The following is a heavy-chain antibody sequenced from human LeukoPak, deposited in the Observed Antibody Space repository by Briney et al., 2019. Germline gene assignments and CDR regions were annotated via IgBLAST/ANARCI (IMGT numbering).Heavy chain of an antibody. J-gene: IGHJ6*03. CDR3: AREGPSIEVGPQQWELVGYYYYYYMDV. V-gene: IGHV4-38-2*02. CDR1: GYSITSGYY. Sequence: SETLSLTCSVSGYSITSGYYWGWIRQPPGKGLEWIGRINYSGSTYHNPSLKSRVTISVDTSKNQFSLKLSSVTAADTAVYYCAREGPSIEVGPQQWELVGYYYYYYMDVWGKGTTVTVSS. D-gene: IGHD1-26*01. CDR2: INYSGST.